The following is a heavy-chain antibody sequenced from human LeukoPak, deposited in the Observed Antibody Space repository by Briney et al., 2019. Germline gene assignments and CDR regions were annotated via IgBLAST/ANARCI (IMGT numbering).Heavy chain of an antibody. Sequence: SETLSLTCTVSGGSISSYYWSWLRQPPGKGLEWITYISYGGTTNYNPSLKSRVTISVDTSKNQFSLKLSSVTAADTAVYYCARMDCSSNSCYRFDPWGQGTLVTVSS. CDR3: ARMDCSSNSCYRFDP. CDR1: GGSISSYY. V-gene: IGHV4-59*01. CDR2: ISYGGTT. D-gene: IGHD2-2*01. J-gene: IGHJ5*02.